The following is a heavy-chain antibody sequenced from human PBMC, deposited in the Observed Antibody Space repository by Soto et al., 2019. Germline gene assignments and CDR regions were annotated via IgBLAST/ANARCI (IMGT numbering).Heavy chain of an antibody. Sequence: HPGGSLRLSCAASGFTFSSYGVHWVRQAPGKGLEWVAVIWFDGSNKFYADSVKGRFTISRDNSKNTVSLQMNSLRDEDSAAYYCATTGPYWGQGTLVTVSS. V-gene: IGHV3-33*01. J-gene: IGHJ4*02. CDR1: GFTFSSYG. CDR3: ATTGPY. CDR2: IWFDGSNK.